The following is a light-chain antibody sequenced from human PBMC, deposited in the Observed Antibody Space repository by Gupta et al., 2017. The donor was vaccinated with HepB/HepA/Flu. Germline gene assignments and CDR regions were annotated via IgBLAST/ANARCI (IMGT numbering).Light chain of an antibody. J-gene: IGKJ1*01. CDR2: GAS. CDR1: QPIRSY. CDR3: QQTSSAPRT. Sequence: DIQMTQSPSSLSASVGDRLTITCRASQPIRSYLNWYQQRTGKPPKLLIYGASTLHSGVPSRFTGSGLGTDFTLTITSLQPEDFATYYCQQTSSAPRTFGQGTKVEIK. V-gene: IGKV1-39*01.